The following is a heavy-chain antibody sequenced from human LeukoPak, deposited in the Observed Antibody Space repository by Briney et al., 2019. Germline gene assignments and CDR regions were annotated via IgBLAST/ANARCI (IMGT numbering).Heavy chain of an antibody. V-gene: IGHV3-49*04. J-gene: IGHJ4*02. CDR2: IRSKAYGGTT. CDR1: GFTFGDYA. Sequence: GGSLRLSCTASGFTFGDYAMSWVRQAPGKGLEWVGFIRSKAYGGTTEYAASVKGRFTISRDDSKSIAYLQMNSLKTEDTAVYYCTRYMRYYYDSSGYIDYWGQGTLVTVSS. CDR3: TRYMRYYYDSSGYIDY. D-gene: IGHD3-22*01.